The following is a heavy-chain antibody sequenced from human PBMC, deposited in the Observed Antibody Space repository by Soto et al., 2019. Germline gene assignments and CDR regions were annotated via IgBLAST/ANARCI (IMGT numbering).Heavy chain of an antibody. J-gene: IGHJ4*02. V-gene: IGHV1-69*13. Sequence: SVKVSCKASGGTFSSYAISWVRQAPGQGLEWMGGIIPIFGTANYAQKNQGRVTITADESTSTAYMELSSLRSEDTAIYKFARSAPLMGFLVSRHLDYWGQGTLVTVSS. CDR1: GGTFSSYA. D-gene: IGHD3-3*01. CDR3: ARSAPLMGFLVSRHLDY. CDR2: IIPIFGTA.